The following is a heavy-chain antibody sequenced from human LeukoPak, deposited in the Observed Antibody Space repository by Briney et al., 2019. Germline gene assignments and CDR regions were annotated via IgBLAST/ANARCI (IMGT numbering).Heavy chain of an antibody. V-gene: IGHV4-39*01. J-gene: IGHJ4*02. Sequence: PSETLSLTCTVSGGSISSSTDYWGWIRQSPGKGLEWIGNIYHTGSTYYNPSLNSRVTISIDTSKNQFSLRLSSVTAADTAVYYCARQMNTVTADYWGQGTLVTVSS. CDR2: IYHTGST. CDR1: GGSISSSTDY. CDR3: ARQMNTVTADY. D-gene: IGHD4-17*01.